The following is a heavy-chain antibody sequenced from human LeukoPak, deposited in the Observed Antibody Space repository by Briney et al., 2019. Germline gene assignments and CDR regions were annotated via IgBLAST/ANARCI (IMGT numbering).Heavy chain of an antibody. CDR1: GCTFSSYS. Sequence: GGSLRLSCAASGCTFSSYSMNWVRQAPGKGLEWVSSISSSSSYIYYADSVKGRFTISRDNAKNSLYLQMNSLRAEDTAVYYCARDSPMVRGENYYGMDVWGQGTTVTVSS. V-gene: IGHV3-21*03. J-gene: IGHJ6*02. D-gene: IGHD3-10*01. CDR2: ISSSSSYI. CDR3: ARDSPMVRGENYYGMDV.